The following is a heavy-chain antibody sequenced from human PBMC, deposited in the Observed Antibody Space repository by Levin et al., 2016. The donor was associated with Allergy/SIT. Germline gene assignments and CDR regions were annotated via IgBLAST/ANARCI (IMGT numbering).Heavy chain of an antibody. D-gene: IGHD1-26*01. CDR1: GFTFSDYY. Sequence: GESLKISCAASGFTFSDYYMSWIRQAPGKGLEWVSYISSSSSYTNYADSVKGRFTISRDNAKNSLYLQMNSLRAEDTAVYYCASLVGTNREDDAFDIWGQGTMVTVSS. CDR2: ISSSSSYT. CDR3: ASLVGTNREDDAFDI. V-gene: IGHV3-11*06. J-gene: IGHJ3*02.